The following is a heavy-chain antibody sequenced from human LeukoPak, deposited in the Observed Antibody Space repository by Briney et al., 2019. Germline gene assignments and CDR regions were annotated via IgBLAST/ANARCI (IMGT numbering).Heavy chain of an antibody. CDR1: GGSISSYY. J-gene: IGHJ4*02. Sequence: SETLSLTCTVSGGSISSYYWSWIRQPPGKGLEWIGYIDYSGSTNYNPSLKSRLTISVDTSKNQFSLKLSSVTAADTAVYYCARVVTIFGVVMDYFDYWGQGTLVTVSS. CDR2: IDYSGST. V-gene: IGHV4-59*01. D-gene: IGHD3-3*01. CDR3: ARVVTIFGVVMDYFDY.